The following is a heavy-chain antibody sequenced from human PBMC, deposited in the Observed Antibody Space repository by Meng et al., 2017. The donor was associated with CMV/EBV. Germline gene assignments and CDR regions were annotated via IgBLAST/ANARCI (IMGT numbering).Heavy chain of an antibody. CDR2: IIPIFGTA. V-gene: IGHV1-69*05. CDR1: GGTFSSYA. CDR3: AIAARPHWDYFDY. Sequence: KAAGGTFSSYAISWVRQAPGQGLEWMGGIIPIFGTANYAQKFQGRVTITTDESTSKAYMELSSLRSEDTAVYYCAIAARPHWDYFDYWGQGTLVTVSS. J-gene: IGHJ4*02. D-gene: IGHD6-6*01.